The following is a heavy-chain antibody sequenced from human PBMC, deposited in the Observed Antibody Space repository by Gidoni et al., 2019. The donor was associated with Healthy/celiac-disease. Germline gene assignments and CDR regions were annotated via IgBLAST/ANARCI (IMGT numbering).Heavy chain of an antibody. V-gene: IGHV3-73*02. J-gene: IGHJ6*03. CDR1: RFPFRRSA. Sequence: EVQLVESGGGLVQPGGSLKPSLAALRFPFRRSAMHWVRQASGKGLEWVGRIRSKANSYATAYAASVKGRFTISRDDSKNTAYLQMNSLKTEDTAVYYCTRHLRGGSWHTYYMDVWGKGTTVTVSS. CDR2: IRSKANSYAT. D-gene: IGHD2-15*01. CDR3: TRHLRGGSWHTYYMDV.